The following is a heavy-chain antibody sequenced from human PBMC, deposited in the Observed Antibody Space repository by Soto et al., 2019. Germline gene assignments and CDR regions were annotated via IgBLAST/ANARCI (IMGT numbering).Heavy chain of an antibody. CDR3: AKDQTDVTLFDY. D-gene: IGHD2-21*02. CDR1: GYTFTSYG. CDR2: ISAYNGNT. Sequence: ASVKVSCKASGYTFTSYGISWVRQAPGQGLEWMGWISAYNGNTNYAQKLQGRVTMTTDTSTSTAYMELRSLRAEDTAVYYCAKDQTDVTLFDYWGQGTLVTVSS. V-gene: IGHV1-18*04. J-gene: IGHJ4*02.